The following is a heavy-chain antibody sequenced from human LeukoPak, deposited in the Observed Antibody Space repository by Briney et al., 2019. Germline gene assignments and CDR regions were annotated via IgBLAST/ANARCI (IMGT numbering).Heavy chain of an antibody. J-gene: IGHJ5*02. Sequence: SETLSRTCSVSGGSINSYYWSWIRQPPGKGLEWIGYIYYSGTTNYNPSLRSRVTMLVDTSKNQFTLKLSSVTAADTAVYYCARAEVGATIWFDPWGQGTLVTVSS. CDR2: IYYSGTT. CDR1: GGSINSYY. D-gene: IGHD1-26*01. CDR3: ARAEVGATIWFDP. V-gene: IGHV4-59*01.